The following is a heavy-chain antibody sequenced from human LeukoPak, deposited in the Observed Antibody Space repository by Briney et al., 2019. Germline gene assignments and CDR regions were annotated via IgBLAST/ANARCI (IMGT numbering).Heavy chain of an antibody. CDR1: DDPINIGSYY. D-gene: IGHD2-15*01. J-gene: IGHJ4*02. CDR3: ARDPSSFPFDY. Sequence: PSETLSLTCTVSDDPINIGSYYWSWIRQPAGRGLEWIGRIYTSGSTNYNPSLKSRVTISVDTSKNQFSLKLSSVTAADTAVYYCARDPSSFPFDYWGQGTLVTVSS. CDR2: IYTSGST. V-gene: IGHV4-61*02.